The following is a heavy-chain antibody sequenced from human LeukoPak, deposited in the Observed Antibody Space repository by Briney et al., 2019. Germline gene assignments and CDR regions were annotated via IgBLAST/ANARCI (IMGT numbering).Heavy chain of an antibody. J-gene: IGHJ4*02. CDR3: ARVGEYQLLYFDY. CDR1: GGSISSYY. Sequence: RTSETLSLTCTVSGGSISSYYWSWIRQPPGKGLEWIGYIYYSGSTNYNPSLKSRVTISVDTSKNQFSLKLSSVIAADTAVYYCARVGEYQLLYFDYWGQGTLVTVSS. V-gene: IGHV4-59*01. D-gene: IGHD2-2*01. CDR2: IYYSGST.